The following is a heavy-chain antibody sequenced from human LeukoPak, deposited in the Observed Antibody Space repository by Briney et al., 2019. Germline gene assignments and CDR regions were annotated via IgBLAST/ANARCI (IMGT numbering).Heavy chain of an antibody. D-gene: IGHD1-26*01. CDR1: GGSISSGSYY. CDR2: IYTSGST. Sequence: SQTLSLTCTVSGGSISSGSYYWSWIRQPAGKGLEWIGRIYTSGSTNYNPSLKSRVPISVDPSKNQFSLKVNSVTAADTAVYYCARDGGSYRDFEYWGQGTLVTVSS. V-gene: IGHV4-61*02. CDR3: ARDGGSYRDFEY. J-gene: IGHJ4*02.